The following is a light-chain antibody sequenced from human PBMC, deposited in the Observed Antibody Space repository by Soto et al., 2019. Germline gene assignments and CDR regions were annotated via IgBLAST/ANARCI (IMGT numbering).Light chain of an antibody. V-gene: IGLV4-69*01. Sequence: QAVLTQSPSASASLGASVKLTCTLSSGHSSYAIAWHQQQPEKGPRYLMKLNSDGSHSKGDGIPDRFSGSSSGAERYLTISSLQSEDEADYYCQTWGTGMPYVFGTGTKLTVL. CDR1: SGHSSYA. CDR3: QTWGTGMPYV. CDR2: LNSDGSH. J-gene: IGLJ1*01.